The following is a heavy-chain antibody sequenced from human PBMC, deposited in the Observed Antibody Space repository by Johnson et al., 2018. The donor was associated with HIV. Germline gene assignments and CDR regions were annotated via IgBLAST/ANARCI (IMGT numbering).Heavy chain of an antibody. CDR3: ARDQATAEDDAFDI. D-gene: IGHD5-18*01. Sequence: VQVVESGGGVVQPGGSLRLSCAASGFTFSSYGMHWVRQAPGKGLEWVAFIRYDGSNKYYADSVKGRFTISRDNSKNTLYLQMNSLRAEDTAVYYCARDQATAEDDAFDIWGQGTMVTVSS. V-gene: IGHV3-30*02. CDR1: GFTFSSYG. J-gene: IGHJ3*02. CDR2: IRYDGSNK.